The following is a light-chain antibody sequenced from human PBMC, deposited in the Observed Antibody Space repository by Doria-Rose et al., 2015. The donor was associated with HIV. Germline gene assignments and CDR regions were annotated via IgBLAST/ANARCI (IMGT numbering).Light chain of an antibody. CDR1: QRVKSSY. CDR3: QQYGTSRGT. CDR2: DAS. J-gene: IGKJ5*01. Sequence: TQSPGTLSLSPGERATLSCRASQRVKSSYLAWYQQNPGQAPRLLIYDASTSATGIPDRFSGSGSGTDFTLTISRLEPEDVAVYYCQQYGTSRGTFGQGTRLEIK. V-gene: IGKV3-20*01.